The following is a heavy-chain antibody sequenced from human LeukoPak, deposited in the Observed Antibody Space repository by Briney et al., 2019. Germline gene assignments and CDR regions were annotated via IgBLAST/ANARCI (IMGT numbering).Heavy chain of an antibody. Sequence: ASVKVSCKASGYSFTGYYMHWVQQAPGQGLEWMGWINPNSGVTNYGQKFQGRVTMTRDTSITTAYMELNSLRSDDTAVYYCFRQRNSGGYYSNYWGQGTLVTVSS. V-gene: IGHV1-2*02. CDR3: FRQRNSGGYYSNY. CDR2: INPNSGVT. CDR1: GYSFTGYY. D-gene: IGHD3-10*01. J-gene: IGHJ4*02.